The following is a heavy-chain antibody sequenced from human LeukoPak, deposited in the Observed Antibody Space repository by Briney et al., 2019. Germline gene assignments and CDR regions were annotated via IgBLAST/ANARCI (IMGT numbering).Heavy chain of an antibody. J-gene: IGHJ4*02. D-gene: IGHD3-10*01. CDR3: ARAKRFGELLYG. V-gene: IGHV1-8*01. CDR1: GYTFTSYD. CDR2: MNPDSGNT. Sequence: ASVKVSCKASGYTFTSYDINWVRQATGQGLEWMGWMNPDSGNTGYAQKFQGRVTMTRNTSISTAHMELSSLTSEDTAVYYCARAKRFGELLYGWGQGTLVTVSS.